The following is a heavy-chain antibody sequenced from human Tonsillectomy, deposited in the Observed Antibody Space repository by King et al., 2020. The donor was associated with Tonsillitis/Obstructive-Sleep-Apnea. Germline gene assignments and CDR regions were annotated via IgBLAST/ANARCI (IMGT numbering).Heavy chain of an antibody. CDR1: GGSISSSNW. CDR3: ARAKKEYYDILTGPKSRFFDY. Sequence: VQLQEPGPGLVKPSGPLSLTCAVSGGSISSSNWWSWVRQPPGKGLEWIGEIYHSGSTNYSPSLKSRVTISVDKSKNQFSLKLSSVTAADTAVYYCARAKKEYYDILTGPKSRFFDYWGQGTLVTVSS. J-gene: IGHJ4*02. D-gene: IGHD3-9*01. V-gene: IGHV4-4*02. CDR2: IYHSGST.